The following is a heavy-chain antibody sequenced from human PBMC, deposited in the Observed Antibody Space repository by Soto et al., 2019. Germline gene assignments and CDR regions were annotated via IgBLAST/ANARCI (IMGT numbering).Heavy chain of an antibody. CDR1: GGSVSSGSYY. V-gene: IGHV4-61*01. CDR3: ARGGGNS. CDR2: IYYSGST. Sequence: SETLSLTCTVSGGSVSSGSYYWSWIRQPPGKGLEWIGYIYYSGSTNYNPSLKSRVTISVDTSKNQFSLKLSSVTAADTAVYYCARGGGNSWAQGTLVTVSS. J-gene: IGHJ4*02. D-gene: IGHD3-16*01.